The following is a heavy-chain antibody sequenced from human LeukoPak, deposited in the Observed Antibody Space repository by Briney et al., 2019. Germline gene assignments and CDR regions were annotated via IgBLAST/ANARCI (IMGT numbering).Heavy chain of an antibody. D-gene: IGHD4-11*01. J-gene: IGHJ4*02. CDR2: ISYDGSNK. Sequence: GGSLRLSCVVSGFTFNRCWMNWVRQAPGKELEWVAVISYDGSNKYYADSVKGRFTVSRDNSKNTLYLQMNSLRAEDTALYYCARGPTYTNYLFYYWGRGTLVTVSS. CDR3: ARGPTYTNYLFYY. V-gene: IGHV3-30*01. CDR1: GFTFNRCW.